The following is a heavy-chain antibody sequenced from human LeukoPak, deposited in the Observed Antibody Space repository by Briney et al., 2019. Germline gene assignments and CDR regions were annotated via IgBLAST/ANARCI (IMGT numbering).Heavy chain of an antibody. CDR1: GGSISSSSYY. Sequence: SETLSLTCTVSGGSISSSSYYWGWIRQPPGKGLEWIGSIYYSGSTYYNPSLKSRVTISVDTSKNQFSLKLSSVTAADTAVYYCARQVKDYRVGYSYGPYYFDYWGQGTLVTVSS. D-gene: IGHD5-18*01. J-gene: IGHJ4*02. CDR2: IYYSGST. CDR3: ARQVKDYRVGYSYGPYYFDY. V-gene: IGHV4-39*01.